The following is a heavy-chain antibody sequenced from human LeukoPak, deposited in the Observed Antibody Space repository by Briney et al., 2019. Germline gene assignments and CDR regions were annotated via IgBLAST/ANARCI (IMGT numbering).Heavy chain of an antibody. Sequence: ASVKVSCKASGGTFSSYASSWVRQAPGQGLEWMGGIIPIFGTVNYAQKFQGRVTITADESTSTAYMELSSLRSEDTAVYYCARGEVGATSFDYWGQGTLVTVSS. J-gene: IGHJ4*02. CDR2: IIPIFGTV. CDR3: ARGEVGATSFDY. CDR1: GGTFSSYA. D-gene: IGHD1-26*01. V-gene: IGHV1-69*13.